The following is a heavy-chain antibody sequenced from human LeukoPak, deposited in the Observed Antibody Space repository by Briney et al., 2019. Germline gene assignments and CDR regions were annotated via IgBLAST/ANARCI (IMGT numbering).Heavy chain of an antibody. CDR2: IYYSGST. Sequence: PSETLSLTCTVSGGSISSYYWSWIRQPPGKGLEWIGYIYYSGSTNYNPSLKSRVTISVDTSKNQFSLKLSSVTAADTGVYYCARLAKYSYAPYYFDYWGQGTLVTVSS. CDR3: ARLAKYSYAPYYFDY. J-gene: IGHJ4*02. V-gene: IGHV4-59*08. CDR1: GGSISSYY. D-gene: IGHD5-18*01.